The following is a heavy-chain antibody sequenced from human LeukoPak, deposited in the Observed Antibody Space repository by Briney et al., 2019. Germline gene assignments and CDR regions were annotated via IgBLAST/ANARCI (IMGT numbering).Heavy chain of an antibody. J-gene: IGHJ6*02. CDR3: AREVLWFGEIPFPNGMDV. CDR1: GFTFSSNY. CDR2: IYSGGST. Sequence: GGSLRLSCAASGFTFSSNYMSWVRQAPGKGLEWVSVIYSGGSTYYADSVKGRFTISRDNSKNTLYLQMNSLRAEDTAVYYCAREVLWFGEIPFPNGMDVWGQGTTVTVSS. V-gene: IGHV3-53*01. D-gene: IGHD3-10*01.